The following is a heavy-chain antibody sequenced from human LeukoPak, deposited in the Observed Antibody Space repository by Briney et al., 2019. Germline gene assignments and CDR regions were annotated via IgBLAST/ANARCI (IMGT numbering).Heavy chain of an antibody. D-gene: IGHD1-14*01. V-gene: IGHV3-23*01. CDR1: GFTFNNYA. J-gene: IGHJ4*02. CDR2: VSGDGQRT. Sequence: PGGSLRLSCAASGFTFNNYAMNWVRQAPGEGLQWVSAVSGDGQRTFYADSVKGRFTIFRDNSMNTLSLRMNSLRVEDTAVYYCAKEQDNLLLLSHFDSWGQGILVTVSA. CDR3: AKEQDNLLLLSHFDS.